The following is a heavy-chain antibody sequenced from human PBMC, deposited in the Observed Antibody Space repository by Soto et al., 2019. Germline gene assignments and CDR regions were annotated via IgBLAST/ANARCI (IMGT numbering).Heavy chain of an antibody. CDR2: IYHSGST. J-gene: IGHJ3*02. D-gene: IGHD6-19*01. CDR1: GASISNDNW. CDR3: AKDLGIAVSARRAFDI. Sequence: LSLTCDVSGASISNDNWWSWVRQPPGKGLEWIGEIYHSGSTNYNPSLKSRVTISVDKSKNQFSLKLSSVTAADTAVYYCAKDLGIAVSARRAFDIWGQGTMVTVSS. V-gene: IGHV4-4*02.